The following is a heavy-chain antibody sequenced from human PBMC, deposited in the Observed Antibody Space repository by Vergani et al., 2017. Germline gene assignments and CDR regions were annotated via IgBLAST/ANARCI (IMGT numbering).Heavy chain of an antibody. D-gene: IGHD3-3*01. CDR3: AKTPRPDIYDFWSDTVAGYFDY. V-gene: IGHV3-23*01. J-gene: IGHJ4*02. Sequence: EVQLLESGGGLVQPGGSLRLSCAASGFTFSSYAMSWVRQAPGKGLGWVSAISGSGGSTYSADSVKGRFTISRDNSKNTLYLQMNSLRAEDTAVYYCAKTPRPDIYDFWSDTVAGYFDYWGQGTLVTVSS. CDR1: GFTFSSYA. CDR2: ISGSGGST.